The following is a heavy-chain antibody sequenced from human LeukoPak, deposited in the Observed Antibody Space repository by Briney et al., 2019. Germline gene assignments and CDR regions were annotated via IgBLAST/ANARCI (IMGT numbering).Heavy chain of an antibody. CDR2: ISSSGSTM. V-gene: IGHV3-11*04. CDR1: GFIFSDYY. J-gene: IGHJ6*04. Sequence: GGSLRLPCAASGFIFSDYYMSWIRQAPGKGLEWVSYISSSGSTMYYTDSVKGRFTISRDNAKDSLYLQMNSLRAEDTAVYYCAELGITMIGGVWGKGTTVTISS. CDR3: AELGITMIGGV. D-gene: IGHD3-10*02.